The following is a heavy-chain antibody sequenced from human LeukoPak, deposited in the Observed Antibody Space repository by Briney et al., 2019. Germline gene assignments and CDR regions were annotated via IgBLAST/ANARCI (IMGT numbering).Heavy chain of an antibody. CDR1: GFTFNNYG. D-gene: IGHD1-26*01. CDR2: TSDRGDYT. CDR3: AKKAQYNGNYPLDY. J-gene: IGHJ4*02. Sequence: GGSLRLSCAASGFTFNNYGMNWVRQAPGKGLEWVSGTSDRGDYTYYADSMKGRFTISRDNSKNTLYLQMNSLRAEDTALYFCAKKAQYNGNYPLDYWGQGTLVTVSS. V-gene: IGHV3-23*01.